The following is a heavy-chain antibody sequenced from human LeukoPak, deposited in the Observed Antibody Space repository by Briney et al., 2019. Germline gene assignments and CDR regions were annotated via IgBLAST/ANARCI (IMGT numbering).Heavy chain of an antibody. V-gene: IGHV3-74*01. J-gene: IGHJ4*02. CDR1: GNYW. CDR3: VSFYETY. CDR2: INSDGSWT. D-gene: IGHD2/OR15-2a*01. Sequence: GGSLRLSCAASGNYWMHWVRQAPGKGLVWVSHINSDGSWTSYADSVKGRFTISKDNAKSTVYLQMNSLRAEDTAVYYCVSFYETYWGRGTLVTVSS.